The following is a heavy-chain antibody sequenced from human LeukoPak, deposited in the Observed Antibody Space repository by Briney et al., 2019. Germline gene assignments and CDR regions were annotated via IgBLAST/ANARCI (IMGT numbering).Heavy chain of an antibody. CDR1: GHSFTSYW. D-gene: IGHD3-16*01. CDR2: IYPGDSDT. CDR3: AXXXXXTYGYYYYYYMDV. J-gene: IGHJ6*03. Sequence: GESLKISCKGSGHSFTSYWIGWVRQMPGKGLEWMGIIYPGDSDTRYSPSFQGQVTISADKSISTAYLQWSSLKASDTAMYYCAXXXXXTYGYYYYYYMDVWGKGTTVTVSS. V-gene: IGHV5-51*01.